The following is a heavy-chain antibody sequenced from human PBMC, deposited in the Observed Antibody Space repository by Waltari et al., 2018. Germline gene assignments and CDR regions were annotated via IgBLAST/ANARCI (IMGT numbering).Heavy chain of an antibody. V-gene: IGHV3-7*01. CDR1: GFTFSSYW. CDR3: ARVEWELLVVDY. J-gene: IGHJ4*02. Sequence: EVQLVESGGGLVQPGGSLRLSCAASGFTFSSYWMSWVRQGPGKGREGVANIKQEGSEKYYVDSVKGRFTSSRDNAKNSLYLQMNSLRAEDTAVYYCARVEWELLVVDYWGQGTLVTVSS. CDR2: IKQEGSEK. D-gene: IGHD1-26*01.